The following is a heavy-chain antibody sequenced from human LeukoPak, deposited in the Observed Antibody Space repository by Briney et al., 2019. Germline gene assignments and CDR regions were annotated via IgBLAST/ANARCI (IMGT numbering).Heavy chain of an antibody. D-gene: IGHD3-3*01. Sequence: PSETLSLTCAVYGGSFSGYYWSWIRQPPGKGLEWIGEINHSGSTNYNPSLKSRVTISVDTSKNQFSLKLSSVTAADTAVYYCARAYYDFWSGYQFDYWGQGTPVTVSS. CDR2: INHSGST. J-gene: IGHJ4*02. V-gene: IGHV4-34*01. CDR3: ARAYYDFWSGYQFDY. CDR1: GGSFSGYY.